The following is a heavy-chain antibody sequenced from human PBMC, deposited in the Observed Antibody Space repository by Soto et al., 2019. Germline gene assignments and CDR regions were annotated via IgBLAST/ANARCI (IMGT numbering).Heavy chain of an antibody. J-gene: IGHJ6*02. CDR3: TKVSSDRGYYYFAMDV. D-gene: IGHD3-10*01. CDR1: GFTFSKYA. CDR2: TSYDGSEK. V-gene: IGHV3-30*18. Sequence: QVQLVESGGGVGQPERSLRLSCAASGFTFSKYALHWVRQAPGKGLEWVAVTSYDGSEKYYADAVKGRFTISRDNSKNTLFLQMNSLRIEDTAVYYCTKVSSDRGYYYFAMDVWGQGTTVTVSS.